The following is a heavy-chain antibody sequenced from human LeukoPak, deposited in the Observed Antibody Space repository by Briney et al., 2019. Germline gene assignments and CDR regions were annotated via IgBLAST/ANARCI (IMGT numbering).Heavy chain of an antibody. CDR2: IWYDGSTT. CDR3: ARAPFYVDYGDY. V-gene: IGHV3-33*01. CDR1: GLTFNNYG. J-gene: IGHJ4*02. Sequence: PGGSLRLSCAAPGLTFNNYGMHWVRQAPGKGLEWVAGIWYDGSTTYYTDSVKGRFTVSRDNAKNTLYLQMNSLRADDTALYYCARAPFYVDYGDYWGQGTLVTVSS. D-gene: IGHD2/OR15-2a*01.